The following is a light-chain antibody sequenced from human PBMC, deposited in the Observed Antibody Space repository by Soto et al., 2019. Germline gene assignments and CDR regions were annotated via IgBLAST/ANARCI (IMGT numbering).Light chain of an antibody. CDR2: SNN. V-gene: IGLV1-40*01. J-gene: IGLJ3*02. CDR1: SSNIGAEYD. Sequence: QSVLTQPPSVSGAPGLRVTISCTGSSSNIGAEYDVHWYQQIPGKAPKLLIYSNNKRPSGVRDRFSGSKSGTSASLAITGLQAEDEADYYCLSYDDSLSGSGVFGGGTKLTVL. CDR3: LSYDDSLSGSGV.